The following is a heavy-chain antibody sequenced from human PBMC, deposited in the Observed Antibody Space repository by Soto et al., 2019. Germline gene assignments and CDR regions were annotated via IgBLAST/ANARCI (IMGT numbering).Heavy chain of an antibody. CDR3: ARDYLSSKLSLSYFDF. Sequence: QVQLVQSGAEVTRPGASVKVSCKASGYSFISHYIHWVRQAPGQGLEWMGFINPSGGSATLAQTFKGRVSLTRDTSTTTVYMELSSLRSEDAAVYYCARDYLSSKLSLSYFDFWGQGTLVTVSS. V-gene: IGHV1-46*01. J-gene: IGHJ4*02. CDR2: INPSGGSA. CDR1: GYSFISHY. D-gene: IGHD2-2*01.